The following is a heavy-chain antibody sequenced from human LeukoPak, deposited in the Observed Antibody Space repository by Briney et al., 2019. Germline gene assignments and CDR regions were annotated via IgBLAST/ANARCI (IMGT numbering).Heavy chain of an antibody. J-gene: IGHJ1*01. CDR1: GFTFSGHY. CDR3: VRVRHGESLDL. CDR2: IRNAPNGYTT. V-gene: IGHV3-72*01. Sequence: PGGSVTLPCEASGFTFSGHYMDWVRQAPGKGLEWVGRIRNAPNGYTTDYATSVKGRFIVSRDDSRNSLYLQMSSLKTEDTALYYCVRVRHGESLDLGAQGTLVTVSS. D-gene: IGHD4-17*01.